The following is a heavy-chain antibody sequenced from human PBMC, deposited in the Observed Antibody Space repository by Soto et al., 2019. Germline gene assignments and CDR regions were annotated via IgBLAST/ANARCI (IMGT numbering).Heavy chain of an antibody. Sequence: QVQLQESGPGLVKPSETLSLTCTVSGGSISSYYWSWIRQPAGKGLGGIGRIYTSGSTNYKPSLKSLVTMSVDTSKNQFSLKLSYVTAADTAVYYCARDPPDTAMVTDNWFDPWGQGTLVTVSS. J-gene: IGHJ5*02. V-gene: IGHV4-4*07. CDR3: ARDPPDTAMVTDNWFDP. CDR1: GGSISSYY. CDR2: IYTSGST. D-gene: IGHD5-18*01.